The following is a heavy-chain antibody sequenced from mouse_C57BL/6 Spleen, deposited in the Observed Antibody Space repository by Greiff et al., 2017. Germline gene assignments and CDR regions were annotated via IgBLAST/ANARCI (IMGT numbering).Heavy chain of an antibody. CDR3: TTLYYYGIIDY. J-gene: IGHJ2*01. Sequence: DVMLVESGGGLVQPGGSMKLSCVASGFTFSNYWMNWVRQSPEKGLEWVAQIRLKSDNYATHYAESVKGRFTISRDDSKSSVYLQMNNLRAEDTGIYYCTTLYYYGIIDYWGQGTTLTVSS. CDR1: GFTFSNYW. V-gene: IGHV6-3*01. D-gene: IGHD1-1*01. CDR2: IRLKSDNYAT.